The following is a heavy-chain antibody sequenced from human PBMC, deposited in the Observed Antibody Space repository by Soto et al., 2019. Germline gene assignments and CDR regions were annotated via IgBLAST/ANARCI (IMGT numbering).Heavy chain of an antibody. D-gene: IGHD3-10*01. V-gene: IGHV1-46*01. CDR1: GYTFTSYY. Sequence: ASVKVSCKASGYTFTSYYMHWVRQAPGQGLEWMGIINPSGGSTSYAQKFQGRVPMTRDTSTSTVYMELSSLRSEDTAVYYCARDYYGSGSYLGYYGMDVWGQGTTVTVSS. J-gene: IGHJ6*02. CDR3: ARDYYGSGSYLGYYGMDV. CDR2: INPSGGST.